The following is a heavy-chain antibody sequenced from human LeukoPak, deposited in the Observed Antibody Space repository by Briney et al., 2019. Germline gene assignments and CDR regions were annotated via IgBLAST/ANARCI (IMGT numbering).Heavy chain of an antibody. V-gene: IGHV3-74*01. CDR3: VRASTTVPNLLDY. CDR2: IKGDGSDT. D-gene: IGHD4-17*01. CDR1: GFTFSSYW. Sequence: QAGGSLRLSCAASGFTFSSYWMHWVRQTPGKGLVWVSRIKGDGSDTLYAGSVKGRFTISRDNSKNTLYLQTSSLGADDTAVYYCVRASTTVPNLLDYWGQGALVSVSS. J-gene: IGHJ4*02.